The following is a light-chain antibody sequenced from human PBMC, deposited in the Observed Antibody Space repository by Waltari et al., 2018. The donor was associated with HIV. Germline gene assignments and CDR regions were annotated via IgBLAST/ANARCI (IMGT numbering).Light chain of an antibody. Sequence: DIQMTQSPSTLSASVGDRVPITCRARQSISTWLAWYQQKPGKAPKLLIYKASTLESGVPSRFSGSGSGTEFTLTISSLQPDDFATYYCQQYNRPWTFGQGTKVEIK. CDR1: QSISTW. J-gene: IGKJ1*01. CDR2: KAS. CDR3: QQYNRPWT. V-gene: IGKV1-5*03.